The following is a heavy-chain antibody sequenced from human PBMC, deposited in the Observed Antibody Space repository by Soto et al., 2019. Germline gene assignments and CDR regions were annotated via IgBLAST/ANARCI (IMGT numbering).Heavy chain of an antibody. V-gene: IGHV5-51*01. CDR2: IYPGDADT. J-gene: IGHJ6*02. CDR3: ARHNIGSGWYGGASTGPLKVYYYGMDV. CDR1: GYSFTSYW. Sequence: GESLKISCKGSGYSFTSYWIGWVRQMPGKGLEWMGVIYPGDADTRYSPSFQGQVTIAGDKTISTAYLLWSSLKASDTAMYHWARHNIGSGWYGGASTGPLKVYYYGMDVWGQVTTVTVSS. D-gene: IGHD6-19*01.